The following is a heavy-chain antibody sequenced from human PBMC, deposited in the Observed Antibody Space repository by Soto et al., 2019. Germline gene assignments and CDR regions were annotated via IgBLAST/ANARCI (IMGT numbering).Heavy chain of an antibody. J-gene: IGHJ4*02. CDR2: VSPENRNA. V-gene: IGHV1-8*01. D-gene: IGHD4-17*01. Sequence: ASVKVSCKTSGYTFTEYDINWVRQAPGQGLEYMGWVSPENRNAGYSPQFRGRVSMTADTSINTVYLELTTLTYEDTAVYYCEVTTGYWGQGTMVTVSS. CDR1: GYTFTEYD. CDR3: EVTTGY.